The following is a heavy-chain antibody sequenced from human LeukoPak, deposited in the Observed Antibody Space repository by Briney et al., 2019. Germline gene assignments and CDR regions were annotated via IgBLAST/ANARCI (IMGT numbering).Heavy chain of an antibody. CDR1: GFTFSNYW. Sequence: GGSLRLSCAASGFTFSNYWMTWVRQAPGKGLEWISTISSNGKNTYYADSVKGRFTISRDNSKNTLYLQMNSLRVEDTAVYYCAKMTYSHDSRGYYYVAFQDWGQGTLVTVSA. CDR3: AKMTYSHDSRGYYYVAFQD. V-gene: IGHV3-23*01. CDR2: ISSNGKNT. D-gene: IGHD3-22*01. J-gene: IGHJ1*01.